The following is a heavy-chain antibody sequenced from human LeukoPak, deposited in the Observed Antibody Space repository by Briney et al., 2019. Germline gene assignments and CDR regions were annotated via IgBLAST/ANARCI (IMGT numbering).Heavy chain of an antibody. CDR1: GFTFSNAW. Sequence: PGGSLRLACAASGFTFSNAWMSWVRQAPGKGQEWVGRIKSKTDGGTTDYAAPVKGRFTISRDDSKNTMYLQMNSLKTEETAVYYCTTAGWLGSTVATLYYMDVWGKGTTVTVSS. CDR3: TTAGWLGSTVATLYYMDV. V-gene: IGHV3-15*01. J-gene: IGHJ6*03. CDR2: IKSKTDGGTT. D-gene: IGHD4-23*01.